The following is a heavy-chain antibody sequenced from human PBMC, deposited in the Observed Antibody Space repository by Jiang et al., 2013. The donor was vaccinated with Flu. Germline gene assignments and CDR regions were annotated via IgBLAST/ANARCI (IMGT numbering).Heavy chain of an antibody. CDR3: ARQFGGSSWSTGWFDP. V-gene: IGHV5-51*01. CDR1: GFSFTTYW. J-gene: IGHJ5*02. D-gene: IGHD6-13*01. CDR2: IYPSDSST. Sequence: GAEVKKPGESLKISCKGSGFSFTTYWIGWVRQMPGKGLEWMGIIYPSDSSTRYSPSFQGHVTISADRSISTAYLQWSSLKASDTAIYYCARQFGGSSWSTGWFDPWGQGTLVTVSS.